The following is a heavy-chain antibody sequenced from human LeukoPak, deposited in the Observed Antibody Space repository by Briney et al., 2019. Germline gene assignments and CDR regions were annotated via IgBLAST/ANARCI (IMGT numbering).Heavy chain of an antibody. CDR3: ASWSGYYTGDAFDI. V-gene: IGHV3-21*01. J-gene: IGHJ3*02. CDR2: ISSSSSYI. CDR1: GFTFSSYS. Sequence: GGSLRLSCAASGFTFSSYSMNWVRQAPGKGLEWVSSISSSSSYIYYADSVKGRYTISRDNAKNSLYLQMNSLRAEDTAVYYCASWSGYYTGDAFDIWGQGTMVTVSS. D-gene: IGHD3-3*01.